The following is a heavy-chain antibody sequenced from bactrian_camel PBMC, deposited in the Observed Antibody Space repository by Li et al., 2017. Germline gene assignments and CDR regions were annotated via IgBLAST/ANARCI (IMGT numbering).Heavy chain of an antibody. Sequence: DVQLVESGGGSALAGGSVRLSCAASGYTFNTYSWFRQAPGQEREGVAAIDTGDGSTYYLNSVKGRSTISHDNAKNTLYLQMNSLKPEDTAMYYCAARSDGCGYISVYARGSDFRYWGQGTQVTVSS. D-gene: IGHD4*01. J-gene: IGHJ6*01. CDR1: GYTFNTY. CDR2: IDTGDGST. CDR3: AARSDGCGYISVYARGSDFRY. V-gene: IGHV3S31*01.